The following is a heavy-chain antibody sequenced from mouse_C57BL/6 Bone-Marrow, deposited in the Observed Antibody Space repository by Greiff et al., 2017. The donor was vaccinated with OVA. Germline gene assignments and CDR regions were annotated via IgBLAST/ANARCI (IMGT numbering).Heavy chain of an antibody. D-gene: IGHD1-1*01. J-gene: IGHJ1*03. CDR1: GFTFSDYY. V-gene: IGHV5-12*01. Sequence: EVQLVESGGGLVQPGGSLTLSCAASGFTFSDYYMYWVRQTPEKRLEWVAYISNGGGSTYYPDTVKGRFTISRDHAKNTLYLQMSRLKSEDTAMYYCARPLITTVRYVDVWGTGTTVTVSS. CDR3: ARPLITTVRYVDV. CDR2: ISNGGGST.